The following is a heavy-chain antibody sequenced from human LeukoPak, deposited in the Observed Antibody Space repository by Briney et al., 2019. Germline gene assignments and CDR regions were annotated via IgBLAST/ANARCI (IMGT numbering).Heavy chain of an antibody. V-gene: IGHV3-23*01. CDR2: ISGSGGST. CDR3: ARTRNLGYCSSTSCPNFDY. J-gene: IGHJ4*02. Sequence: GVSLRLSCAASGFTFSSYAMSWVRQAPGKGLEWVSAISGSGGSTYYADSVKGRFTISRDNAKNSLYLQMNSLRAEDTAVYYCARTRNLGYCSSTSCPNFDYWGQGTLVTVSS. D-gene: IGHD2-2*01. CDR1: GFTFSSYA.